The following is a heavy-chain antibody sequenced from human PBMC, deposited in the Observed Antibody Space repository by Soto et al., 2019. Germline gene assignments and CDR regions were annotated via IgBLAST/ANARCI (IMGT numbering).Heavy chain of an antibody. CDR1: VGTFSSYA. Sequence: ASVKVSCKASVGTFSSYAMSWVRQDPGQGLEWMGGIIPIFGTANYAQKFQGRVTITADTSISTAYMELSRLRSDDTAVYYCARGGPYYYDSSGYHHDFDYWGQGTLVTVSS. D-gene: IGHD3-22*01. CDR3: ARGGPYYYDSSGYHHDFDY. V-gene: IGHV1-69*06. CDR2: IIPIFGTA. J-gene: IGHJ4*02.